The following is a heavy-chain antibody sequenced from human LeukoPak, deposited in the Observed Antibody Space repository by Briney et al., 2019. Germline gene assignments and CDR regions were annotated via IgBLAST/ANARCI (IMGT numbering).Heavy chain of an antibody. J-gene: IGHJ6*03. CDR3: AKKRQALVNNYYYYYMDV. V-gene: IGHV3-23*01. Sequence: GGSLRLSCAASGFTFRTHGMDWVRQAPGKGLEWVSGISPSGDITYYADSVMGRFTISRDNSKNTLYLQMNSLRAEDTAVYYCAKKRQALVNNYYYYYMDVWGKGTTVTVSS. D-gene: IGHD2-8*02. CDR2: ISPSGDIT. CDR1: GFTFRTHG.